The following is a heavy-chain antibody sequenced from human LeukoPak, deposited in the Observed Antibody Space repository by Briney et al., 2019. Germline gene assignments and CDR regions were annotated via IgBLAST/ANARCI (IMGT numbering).Heavy chain of an antibody. CDR3: ARARYYYDSSGYRAVYYFDY. Sequence: PGGSLRLSCAASGFTVSSNYMSWVRQAPGKGLEWVSVIYSGGSTYYADSVKGRFTISRDNAKNTLYLQMNSLRAEDTAVYYCARARYYYDSSGYRAVYYFDYWGQGTLVTVSS. D-gene: IGHD3-22*01. CDR1: GFTVSSNY. CDR2: IYSGGST. V-gene: IGHV3-66*01. J-gene: IGHJ4*02.